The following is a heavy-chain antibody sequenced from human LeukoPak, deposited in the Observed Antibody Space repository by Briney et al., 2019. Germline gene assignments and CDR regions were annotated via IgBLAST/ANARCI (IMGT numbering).Heavy chain of an antibody. CDR1: GFTFSSYS. Sequence: GGSLRLSCAASGFTFSSYSMNWVRQAPGKGLEWVSYISSSSSTIYYADSVKGRFTISRDNAKNSLYLQMNSLRAEDTAVYYCARASFSYDFWSGYLYYYYMDVWGKGTTVTVSS. D-gene: IGHD3-3*01. V-gene: IGHV3-48*04. CDR3: ARASFSYDFWSGYLYYYYMDV. J-gene: IGHJ6*03. CDR2: ISSSSSTI.